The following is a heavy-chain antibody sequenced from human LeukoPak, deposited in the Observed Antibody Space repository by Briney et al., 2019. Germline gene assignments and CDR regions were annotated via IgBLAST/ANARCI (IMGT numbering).Heavy chain of an antibody. CDR3: QRGTPDASTYYDFWSGYSGWFDP. D-gene: IGHD3-3*01. CDR2: IYYSGST. V-gene: IGHV4-31*03. J-gene: IGHJ5*02. Sequence: SETLSPTCTVSGGSISSGGYYWSWIRQHPGKGLEWIGYIYYSGSTYYNPSLKSRVTISVDTSKNQFSLKLSSVTAADTAVYYCQRGTPDASTYYDFWSGYSGWFDPWGQGTLVTVSS. CDR1: GGSISSGGYY.